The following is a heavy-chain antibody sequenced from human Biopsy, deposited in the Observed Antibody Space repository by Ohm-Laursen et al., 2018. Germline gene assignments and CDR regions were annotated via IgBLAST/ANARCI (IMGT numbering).Heavy chain of an antibody. D-gene: IGHD2-15*01. CDR2: IRDKANSYTT. Sequence: GSLRLSCSASGFSFSDNYMDWVRQAPGKGLEWVGRIRDKANSYTTDYAASVKGRFTISRDDSKNSLYLQMNSLKTEDTALYYCARAGRYCSGGGCYSWFDSWGQGTTVIVSS. J-gene: IGHJ5*01. CDR1: GFSFSDNY. CDR3: ARAGRYCSGGGCYSWFDS. V-gene: IGHV3-72*01.